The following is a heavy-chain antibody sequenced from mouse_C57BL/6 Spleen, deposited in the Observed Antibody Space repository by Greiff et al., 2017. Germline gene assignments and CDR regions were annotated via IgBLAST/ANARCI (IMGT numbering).Heavy chain of an antibody. CDR3: AREEYDGYYYYAMDY. CDR1: GYTFTSYW. CDR2: IDPSDSET. J-gene: IGHJ4*01. Sequence: QVQLKQPGAELVRPGSSVKLSCKASGYTFTSYWMHWVKQRPIQGLEWIGNIDPSDSETHYNQKFKDKATLTVDKSSSTAYMQLSSPTSEDSAVYYCAREEYDGYYYYAMDYWGQGTSVTVSS. D-gene: IGHD2-3*01. V-gene: IGHV1-52*01.